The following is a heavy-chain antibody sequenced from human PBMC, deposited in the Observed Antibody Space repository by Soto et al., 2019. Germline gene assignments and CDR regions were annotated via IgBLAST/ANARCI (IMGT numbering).Heavy chain of an antibody. CDR3: VTAKYRRQRGFSYGHFYYGMDV. Sequence: ASVKVSCKVSGNTLSELSMHWVRHPPGKGLEWMGGFDPEDGETIYAQKLQGRVTMTDDTSTDTAYMELSSLRSEDTAVYYCVTAKYRRQRGFSYGHFYYGMDVWGQGTTVTVSS. J-gene: IGHJ6*02. D-gene: IGHD5-18*01. V-gene: IGHV1-24*01. CDR1: GNTLSELS. CDR2: FDPEDGET.